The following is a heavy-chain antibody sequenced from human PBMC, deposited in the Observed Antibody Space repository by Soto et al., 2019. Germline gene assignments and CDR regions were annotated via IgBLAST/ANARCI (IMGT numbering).Heavy chain of an antibody. V-gene: IGHV3-33*08. CDR3: ARESHARFDQ. D-gene: IGHD6-6*01. J-gene: IGHJ4*02. Sequence: GGSLRLSCAASGFTVSSNYMSWVRQAPGKGLEWVAVIWYDGSNKYYADSVKGRFTISRDNAKSSLYLQINSLRAEDTAVYFCARESHARFDQWGQGTPVTVSS. CDR2: IWYDGSNK. CDR1: GFTVSSNY.